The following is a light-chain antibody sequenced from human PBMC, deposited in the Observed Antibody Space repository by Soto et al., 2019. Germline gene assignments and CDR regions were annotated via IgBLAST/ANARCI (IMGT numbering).Light chain of an antibody. J-gene: IGKJ1*01. CDR2: AAS. CDR1: QGISNY. Sequence: DIQMTQSPSSLSASVGDRVTITCRASQGISNYLAWYQQKPGKVPKLLIYAASTLQSGGPSRFIRSGSGTDFTLTISSLQPEDVATYYCQKYNSAPQAFGQGTKVEIK. V-gene: IGKV1-27*01. CDR3: QKYNSAPQA.